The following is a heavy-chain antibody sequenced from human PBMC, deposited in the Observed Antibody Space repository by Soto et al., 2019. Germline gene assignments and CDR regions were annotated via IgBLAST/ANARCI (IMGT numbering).Heavy chain of an antibody. CDR1: GGSFSGYH. Sequence: SETLSLTCAVYGGSFSGYHWSWIRQPPGKGLEWIGEINHSGSTNYNPSLKSRVTISVDTSKNQFSLKLSSVTAADTAVYYCARGSAAAYIPYYYYYGMDVWGQGTTVTVSS. CDR2: INHSGST. V-gene: IGHV4-34*01. J-gene: IGHJ6*02. D-gene: IGHD6-13*01. CDR3: ARGSAAAYIPYYYYYGMDV.